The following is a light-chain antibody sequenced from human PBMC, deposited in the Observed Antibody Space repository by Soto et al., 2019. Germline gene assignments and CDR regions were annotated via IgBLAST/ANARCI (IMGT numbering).Light chain of an antibody. CDR3: QHYGSSPRT. V-gene: IGKV3-20*01. CDR1: QSVSSSY. Sequence: EIVLTQSPGTLSLFPGERATLSCRASQSVSSSYLAWYQQKPGQAPRLLIYGTSSRATGIPDRFSGSGSGTDFTLTISRLEPEDFALYYCQHYGSSPRTFGQGTKVEIK. J-gene: IGKJ1*01. CDR2: GTS.